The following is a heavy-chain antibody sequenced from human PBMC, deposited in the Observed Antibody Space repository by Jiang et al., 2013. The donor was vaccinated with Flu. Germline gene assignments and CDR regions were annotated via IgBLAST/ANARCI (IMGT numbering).Heavy chain of an antibody. Sequence: VQLVESGGGLVQPGGSLRLSCAASGFTFSSYWMSWVRQAPGKGLEWVANIKQDGSEKYYVDSVKGRFTISRDNAKNSLYLQMNSLRAEDTAVYYCATDQTGYSYLGFMGPEFDYWGQGPWSPSPQ. CDR3: ATDQTGYSYLGFMGPEFDY. CDR2: IKQDGSEK. V-gene: IGHV3-7*04. D-gene: IGHD5-18*01. J-gene: IGHJ4*02. CDR1: GFTFSSYW.